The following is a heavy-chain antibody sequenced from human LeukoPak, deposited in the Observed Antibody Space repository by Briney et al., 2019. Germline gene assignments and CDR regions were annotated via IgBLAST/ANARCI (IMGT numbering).Heavy chain of an antibody. D-gene: IGHD3-22*01. Sequence: GGSLRLSCAVSGITLSNYGMSWVCQAPGKGLEWVTGISGSGGYTYYADSVKGRFTISRDNSKNTLYLQMNSLRAEDTAVYFCAKRGLVIRVILVGFHKEAYYFDSWGQGALVTVSS. CDR3: AKRGLVIRVILVGFHKEAYYFDS. V-gene: IGHV3-23*01. CDR1: GITLSNYG. CDR2: ISGSGGYT. J-gene: IGHJ4*02.